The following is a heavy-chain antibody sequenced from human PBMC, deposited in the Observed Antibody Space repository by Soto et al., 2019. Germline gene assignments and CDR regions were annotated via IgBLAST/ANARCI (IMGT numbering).Heavy chain of an antibody. CDR2: ITGGGHT. J-gene: IGHJ3*02. CDR1: GLTFND. Sequence: EVQVLESGGGLVQPGGSLRLSCSASGLTFNDINWVRQAPGKGLEWISRITGGGHTDYVDSVKGRFTISRANSKNTVYLQMNSLRADATAVYYFAKDRSVWGCFEIWGQGTVVTVSS. CDR3: AKDRSVWGCFEI. V-gene: IGHV3-23*01. D-gene: IGHD3-16*01.